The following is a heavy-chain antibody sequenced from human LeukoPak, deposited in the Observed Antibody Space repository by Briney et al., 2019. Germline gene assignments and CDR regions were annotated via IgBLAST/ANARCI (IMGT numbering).Heavy chain of an antibody. V-gene: IGHV4-38-2*02. J-gene: IGHJ4*02. CDR3: ARSGSRIAVAGISRGYFDY. Sequence: SETLSLTCTVSGYSISSGYYWGWIRQPPGKGLEWIGSIYHSGSTYYNPSLKSRVTISVDTSKNQFSLKLSSVTAADTAVYYCARSGSRIAVAGISRGYFDYWGQGTLVTVSS. D-gene: IGHD6-19*01. CDR1: GYSISSGYY. CDR2: IYHSGST.